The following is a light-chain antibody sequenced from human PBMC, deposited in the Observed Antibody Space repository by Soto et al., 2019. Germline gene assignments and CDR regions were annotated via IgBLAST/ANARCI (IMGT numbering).Light chain of an antibody. CDR3: QQSFNNPT. J-gene: IGKJ3*01. V-gene: IGKV1-39*01. CDR2: ATS. CDR1: QSIAGF. Sequence: DIQMTQSPSSLSASVGDRVTIACRASQSIAGFLNWYQQKPGKAPELLIYATSNLHSGVTPRFSGSGSGADFNLTISSLQPEDFATYFCQQSFNNPTFGPGTKVDVK.